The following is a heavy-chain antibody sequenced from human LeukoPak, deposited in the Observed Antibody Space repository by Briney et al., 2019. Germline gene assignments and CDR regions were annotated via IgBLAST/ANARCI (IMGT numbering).Heavy chain of an antibody. CDR3: ARQAPSLGWY. J-gene: IGHJ4*02. D-gene: IGHD1-26*01. V-gene: IGHV3-23*01. CDR2: ISGSAGST. CDR1: GFTSSSYA. Sequence: GGSLRLSCAASGFTSSSYAMSWVRQAPGKGLEWVSAISGSAGSTFHADSVKGRFTISRDNSKNTLYLQMNSLRAEDTAVYYCARQAPSLGWYWGQGALVTVSS.